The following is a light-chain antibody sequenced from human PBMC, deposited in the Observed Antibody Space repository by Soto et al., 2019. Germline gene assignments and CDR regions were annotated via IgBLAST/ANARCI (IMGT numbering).Light chain of an antibody. CDR3: SSYTSSSTPV. V-gene: IGLV2-14*01. J-gene: IGLJ2*01. CDR1: SSDVGGYNY. CDR2: EVS. Sequence: QSALTQPASVSGSPGQSITISCTGTSSDVGGYNYVSWYQQHPDKAPKLMLYEVSNRPSGVSNRFSGSKSGNTASLTICGLQAEDEADYYCSSYTSSSTPVFGGGTKLTVL.